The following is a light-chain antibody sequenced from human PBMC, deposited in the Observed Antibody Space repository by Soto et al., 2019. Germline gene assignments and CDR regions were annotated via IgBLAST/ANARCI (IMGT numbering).Light chain of an antibody. CDR2: GAS. V-gene: IGKV3-15*01. CDR3: HQNNNWPRT. Sequence: ETVMTQSPATLSVSPRERASLSCRASQSVNSDLAWYQKKPGQAPRLLIYGASTRATGIPARFSGGGSGTEFTLTISSLQSEDFAVYYCHQNNNWPRTFGQGTKVEIK. CDR1: QSVNSD. J-gene: IGKJ1*01.